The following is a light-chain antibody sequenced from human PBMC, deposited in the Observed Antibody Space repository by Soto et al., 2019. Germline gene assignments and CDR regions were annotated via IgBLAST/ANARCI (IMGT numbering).Light chain of an antibody. CDR1: QSLSSN. CDR3: QQYSNWPWT. V-gene: IGKV3-15*01. CDR2: GAS. J-gene: IGKJ1*01. Sequence: EIVMTQSPATLSVSPGERASLSCRASQSLSSNLAWYQQTPGQAPRLLIYGASSRATGIPARFSGSGSGTEFTLTISSLQSEDFAVYYCQQYSNWPWTFGQGTKVDIK.